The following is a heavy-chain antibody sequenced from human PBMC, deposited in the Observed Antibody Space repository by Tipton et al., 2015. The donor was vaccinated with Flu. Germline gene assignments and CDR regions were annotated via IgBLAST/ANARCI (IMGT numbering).Heavy chain of an antibody. Sequence: TLSLTCAVYGGSFSGHYWSWLRQPPGKGLEWIGEINHSGSTNYNPSLKSRDTISVHTSKNQFSLKVASVTAADTAMYYCGTYDIVTGSPFDSWGQGTQVTVSS. V-gene: IGHV4-34*01. D-gene: IGHD3-9*01. J-gene: IGHJ4*02. CDR3: GTYDIVTGSPFDS. CDR2: INHSGST. CDR1: GGSFSGHY.